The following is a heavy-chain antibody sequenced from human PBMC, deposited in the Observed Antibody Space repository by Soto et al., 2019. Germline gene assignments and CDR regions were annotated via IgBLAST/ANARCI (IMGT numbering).Heavy chain of an antibody. CDR2: IYYRGAP. D-gene: IGHD3-16*02. J-gene: IGHJ4*02. V-gene: IGHV4-39*01. Sequence: SETLSLTCTVSGGSISSSTYYWGWIRQPPGKGLEWIGSIYYRGAPNYNPSLKSRVTISTETAKDQFSLKLTSVTATDTATYYCARHSRDYIWGSDRTPLDYWGQGTLVTVSS. CDR3: ARHSRDYIWGSDRTPLDY. CDR1: GGSISSSTYY.